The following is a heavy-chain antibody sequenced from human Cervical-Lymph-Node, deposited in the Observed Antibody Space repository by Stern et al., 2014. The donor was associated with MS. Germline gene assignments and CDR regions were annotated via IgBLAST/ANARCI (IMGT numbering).Heavy chain of an antibody. V-gene: IGHV4-34*01. D-gene: IGHD2-15*01. CDR1: GGSFSGYY. CDR2: INHSGSS. Sequence: QVQLQQWGTGLLRPSETLSLTCAVSGGSFSGYYWTWIRQPPGKGLEWIGEINHSGSSSYNPSLKSRITISVDMSKRQFSLKLSTVTAAYTAVYYCARGGIFDPWGQGTLVTVSS. CDR3: ARGGIFDP. J-gene: IGHJ5*02.